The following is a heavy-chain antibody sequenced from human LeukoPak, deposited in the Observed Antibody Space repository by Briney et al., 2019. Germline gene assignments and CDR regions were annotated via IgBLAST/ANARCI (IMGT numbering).Heavy chain of an antibody. CDR3: ARDYGATP. V-gene: IGHV4-59*12. CDR1: GGSISSYY. J-gene: IGHJ4*02. CDR2: IYYSGST. D-gene: IGHD4-17*01. Sequence: SETLSLTCTVSGGSISSYYWSWIRQLPGKGLEWIGYIYYSGSTYYNPSLKSRVTISVDTSKNQFSLKLSSVTAADTAVYYCARDYGATPWGQGTLVTVSS.